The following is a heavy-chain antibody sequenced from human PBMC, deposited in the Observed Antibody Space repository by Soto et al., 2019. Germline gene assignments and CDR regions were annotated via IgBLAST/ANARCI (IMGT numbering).Heavy chain of an antibody. D-gene: IGHD6-13*01. CDR2: IIPIFGTA. J-gene: IGHJ6*02. Sequence: SVKVSCKASGGTFSSYAISWVRQAPGQGLEWMGGIIPIFGTANYAQKFQGRVTITADKSTSTAYMELSSLRSEDTAVYYCAREARSSSWYDYYGMDVWGQGATVTVSS. CDR1: GGTFSSYA. CDR3: AREARSSSWYDYYGMDV. V-gene: IGHV1-69*06.